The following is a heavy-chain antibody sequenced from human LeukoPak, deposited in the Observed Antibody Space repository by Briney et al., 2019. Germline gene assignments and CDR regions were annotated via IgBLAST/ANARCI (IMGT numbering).Heavy chain of an antibody. CDR2: IKQDGSEK. CDR1: GGSFSGYY. J-gene: IGHJ4*02. CDR3: AREKNYDSSGYYYFDY. Sequence: ETLSLTCAVYGGSFSGYYWSWIRQPPGKGLEWVANIKQDGSEKYYVDSVKGRFTISRDNAKNSLYLQMNSLRAEGTAVYYCAREKNYDSSGYYYFDYWGQGTLVTVSS. D-gene: IGHD3-22*01. V-gene: IGHV3-7*01.